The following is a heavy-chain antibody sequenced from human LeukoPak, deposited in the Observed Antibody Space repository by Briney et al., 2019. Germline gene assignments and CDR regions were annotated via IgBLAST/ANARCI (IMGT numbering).Heavy chain of an antibody. J-gene: IGHJ3*02. V-gene: IGHV3-13*01. Sequence: PGGSLRLSCAASGFTFSSYGMHWVRQATGKGLEWVSAIGTAGDTYYPGSVKGRFTISRENAKNSLYLQMNSLRAGDTAVYYCARGSYDSWFDIWGQGTMVTVSS. D-gene: IGHD1-26*01. CDR2: IGTAGDT. CDR3: ARGSYDSWFDI. CDR1: GFTFSSYG.